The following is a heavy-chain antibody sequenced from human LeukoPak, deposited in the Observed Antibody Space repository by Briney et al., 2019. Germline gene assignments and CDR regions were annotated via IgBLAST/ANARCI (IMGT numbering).Heavy chain of an antibody. CDR1: GYTFTSYY. D-gene: IGHD2-15*01. Sequence: ASVKVSCKASGYTFTSYYMHWVRQAPGQGLEWMGIINPSAGSTSYAQKFQGRVTMTRDTSTGTVYMELSSLRSEDTAVYYCARLYCSGGTCYSPGDYWGQGTLVTVSS. J-gene: IGHJ4*02. CDR3: ARLYCSGGTCYSPGDY. CDR2: INPSAGST. V-gene: IGHV1-46*01.